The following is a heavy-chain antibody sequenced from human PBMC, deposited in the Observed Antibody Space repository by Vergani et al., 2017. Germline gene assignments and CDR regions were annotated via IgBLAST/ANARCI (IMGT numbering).Heavy chain of an antibody. V-gene: IGHV4-38-2*01. CDR2: IYHSGST. CDR3: ARLFYGSGSYDPIDY. Sequence: QVQLQESGPGLVKPSETLSLTCAVSGYSISSGYYWGWIRQPPGKALEWIGSIYHSGSTYYNPSLKSRVTISVDTSKNQFPLKLSSVTAADTAVYYCARLFYGSGSYDPIDYWGQGTLVTVSS. CDR1: GYSISSGYY. J-gene: IGHJ4*02. D-gene: IGHD3-10*01.